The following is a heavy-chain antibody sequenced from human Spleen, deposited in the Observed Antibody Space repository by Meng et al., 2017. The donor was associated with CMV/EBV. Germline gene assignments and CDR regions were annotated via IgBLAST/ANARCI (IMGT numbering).Heavy chain of an antibody. V-gene: IGHV3-30-3*01. CDR1: GFTFSSYA. CDR2: TLFDGNNK. CDR3: ARDHDFWSGQSPMDV. J-gene: IGHJ6*02. D-gene: IGHD3-3*01. Sequence: LSLTCAASGFTFSSYAMHWVRQAPGKGLEWVAGTLFDGNNKYYADSVRGRFTISRDNSKNTLYLQMNSLRAEDTAVYSCARDHDFWSGQSPMDVWGQGTTVTVSS.